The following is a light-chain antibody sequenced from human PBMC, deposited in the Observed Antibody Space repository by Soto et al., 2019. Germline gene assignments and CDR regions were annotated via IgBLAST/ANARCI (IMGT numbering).Light chain of an antibody. CDR2: AAS. V-gene: IGKV1-39*01. J-gene: IGKJ5*01. CDR1: QSISGY. CDR3: QQTRSGIT. Sequence: DIQMTQSPSSLSASVGDRVTITCRASQSISGYLNWYQQKPGMAPKLLIYAASKLQSGVPSRFRGSGSGTDFTLTIDTLQPDDFASYYCQQTRSGITFGQGTRLEIK.